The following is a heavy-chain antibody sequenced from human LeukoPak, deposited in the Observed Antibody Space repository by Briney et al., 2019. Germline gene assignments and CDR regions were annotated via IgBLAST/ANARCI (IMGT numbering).Heavy chain of an antibody. D-gene: IGHD6-19*01. CDR1: GYTFTDYY. Sequence: ASVKVSCKASGYTFTDYYIHWVRQAPGQGLEWMGRINPNSGGTNSAQKFQGRVTMTKDTSISTAYVELSRLRSDDTAVYFCARAIAVVDYWGQGTLVTVSS. CDR2: INPNSGGT. V-gene: IGHV1-2*06. CDR3: ARAIAVVDY. J-gene: IGHJ4*02.